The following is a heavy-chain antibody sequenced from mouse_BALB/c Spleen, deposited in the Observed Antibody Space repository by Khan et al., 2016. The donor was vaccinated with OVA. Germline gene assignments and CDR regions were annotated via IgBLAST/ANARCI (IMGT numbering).Heavy chain of an antibody. CDR3: ARYFGSRFAY. CDR1: GYTFSSSW. D-gene: IGHD1-1*01. CDR2: IFPGNDDA. J-gene: IGHJ3*01. Sequence: QVRLQQSGAELVRPGSSVKISCKASGYTFSSSWMNWVKQRPGQGLEWIGQIFPGNDDADYNGKFKGKATLTADKSSRKAYMQLTSLTSEDSAVYFCARYFGSRFAYWGQGTLVTVSA. V-gene: IGHV1-80*01.